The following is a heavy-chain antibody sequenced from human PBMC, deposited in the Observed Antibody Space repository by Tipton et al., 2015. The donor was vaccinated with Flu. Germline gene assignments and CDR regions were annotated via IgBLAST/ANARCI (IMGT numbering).Heavy chain of an antibody. CDR1: GFTYHSYW. V-gene: IGHV3-7*01. J-gene: IGHJ4*02. CDR3: VKEVGGPGSY. D-gene: IGHD6-19*01. Sequence: LRLSCAASGFTYHSYWMTWVRQAPGKGLEWVANIKQDGSEKYYVDSVKGRFTISRDNAKNSLYLQMNSLRGEDTAIYYCVKEVGGPGSYWGQGTLVTVSS. CDR2: IKQDGSEK.